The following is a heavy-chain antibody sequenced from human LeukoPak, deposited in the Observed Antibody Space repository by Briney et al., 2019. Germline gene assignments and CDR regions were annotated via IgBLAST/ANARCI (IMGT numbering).Heavy chain of an antibody. CDR2: IYHSGST. Sequence: SETLSLTCAVSGYSISSGYYWGWIRQPPGKGLEWIGSIYHSGSTYYNPSLKSRVTISVDTSKNQFSLKLSSVTAADTAVYYCARAYDILTGCRRDYYGMDVWGKGTTVTVSS. D-gene: IGHD3-9*01. CDR1: GYSISSGYY. CDR3: ARAYDILTGCRRDYYGMDV. V-gene: IGHV4-38-2*01. J-gene: IGHJ6*04.